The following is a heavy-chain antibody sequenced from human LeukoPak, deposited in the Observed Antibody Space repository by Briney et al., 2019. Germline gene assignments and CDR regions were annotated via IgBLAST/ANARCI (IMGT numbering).Heavy chain of an antibody. CDR3: ARGGGRTGSTVSWFDP. J-gene: IGHJ5*02. CDR1: GDTVSSNSAA. V-gene: IGHV6-1*01. CDR2: TYYRSNWYH. Sequence: PPQTLSLTCTISGDTVSSNSAAWNWIRQSPSRGLEWLGRTYYRSNWYHDYAASVKSRMTIKPDTPKNQFSLQMNSVTPEDTAVYYCARGGGRTGSTVSWFDPWGQGTLVTVSS. D-gene: IGHD1-1*01.